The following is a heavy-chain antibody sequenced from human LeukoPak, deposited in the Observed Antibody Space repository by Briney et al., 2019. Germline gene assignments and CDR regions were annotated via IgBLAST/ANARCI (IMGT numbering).Heavy chain of an antibody. D-gene: IGHD6-19*01. CDR2: ISGSSSYI. J-gene: IGHJ3*02. V-gene: IGHV3-21*01. CDR3: ARDPYSSGWYKDAFDI. Sequence: KSGGSLRLSCAASGFTFSSYSMNWVRQAPGKGLEWVSSISGSSSYINYADSVKGRFTISRDNAQNSLFLQLNSLRAEDTAVYYCARDPYSSGWYKDAFDIWGQGTMVTVSS. CDR1: GFTFSSYS.